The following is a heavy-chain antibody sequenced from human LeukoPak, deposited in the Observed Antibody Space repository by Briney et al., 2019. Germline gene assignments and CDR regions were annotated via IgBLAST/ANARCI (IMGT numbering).Heavy chain of an antibody. CDR2: IYHSGST. CDR3: ARGPGYFDY. V-gene: IGHV4-38-2*02. J-gene: IGHJ4*02. Sequence: SETLSLTCTVSGYSISSGYYWGWIRQPPGKGLEWIGSIYHSGSTYYNPSLKSRVTISVDTSKNQFSLKLSSVTAADTAVYYCARGPGYFDYWGQGTLVTVSP. CDR1: GYSISSGYY.